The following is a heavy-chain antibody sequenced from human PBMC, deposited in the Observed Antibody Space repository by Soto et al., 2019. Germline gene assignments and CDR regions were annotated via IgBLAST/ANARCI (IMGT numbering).Heavy chain of an antibody. V-gene: IGHV4-31*03. CDR3: ASGVTMVRGVTHTPNLDY. Sequence: QVQLQESGPGLVKPSQTLSLTCTVSGGSISSGGYYWSWIRQHPGKGLEWIGYIHYSGSTYYNPSLKSRVTISVNTTKNQFTLKLSSVTTADTAVYYCASGVTMVRGVTHTPNLDYWGQGTLVTVS. D-gene: IGHD3-10*01. J-gene: IGHJ4*02. CDR1: GGSISSGGYY. CDR2: IHYSGST.